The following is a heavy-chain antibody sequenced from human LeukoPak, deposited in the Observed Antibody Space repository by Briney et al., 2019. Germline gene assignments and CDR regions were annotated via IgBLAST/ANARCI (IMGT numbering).Heavy chain of an antibody. CDR3: ARDSSGHQ. CDR2: IKEDGSEK. Sequence: GGSLRLSCAASGFTFSTYWMSWVRQAPGKGLEWVANIKEDGSEKCYGDSVKGRFTISRDNAKNSLYLEMNSLRVEDTAVYYCARDSSGHQWGQGTLVTVSS. D-gene: IGHD3-22*01. V-gene: IGHV3-7*01. J-gene: IGHJ4*02. CDR1: GFTFSTYW.